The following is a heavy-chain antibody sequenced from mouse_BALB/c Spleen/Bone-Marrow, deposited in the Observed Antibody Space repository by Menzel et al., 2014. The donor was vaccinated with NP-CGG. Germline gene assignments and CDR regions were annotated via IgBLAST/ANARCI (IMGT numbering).Heavy chain of an antibody. CDR1: GFDFSRYW. CDR3: ARRDDGYSAIDY. J-gene: IGHJ4*01. D-gene: IGHD2-3*01. CDR2: INPDSSTI. Sequence: EVKVVESGGGLVQAGGSLKLSCAASGFDFSRYWMSWVRQAPGKGLEWIGEINPDSSTINYTPSLREKFIISRDNAKKTLFLQIRKGRTEDTTLYYYARRDDGYSAIDYWGQGTTVTVSS. V-gene: IGHV4-1*02.